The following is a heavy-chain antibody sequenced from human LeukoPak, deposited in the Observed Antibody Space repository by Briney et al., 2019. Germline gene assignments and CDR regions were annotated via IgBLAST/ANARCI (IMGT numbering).Heavy chain of an antibody. J-gene: IGHJ4*02. D-gene: IGHD3-10*01. CDR2: MNPNSGNT. CDR3: ARGPLRSFGARGVDY. Sequence: ASVKVSCKASGGTFSSYAINWVRQATGQGLEWMGWMNPNSGNTGYAQKFQGRVTMTRNTSISTAYMELSSLRSEDTAVYYCARGPLRSFGARGVDYWGQGTLVTVSS. CDR1: GGTFSSYA. V-gene: IGHV1-8*02.